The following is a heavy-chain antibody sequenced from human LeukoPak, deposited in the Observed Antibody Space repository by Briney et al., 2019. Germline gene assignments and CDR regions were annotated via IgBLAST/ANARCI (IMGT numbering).Heavy chain of an antibody. CDR2: IIPIFGTA. J-gene: IGHJ6*03. CDR1: GGTFSNYA. V-gene: IGHV1-69*06. D-gene: IGHD2-15*01. CDR3: ARVGYCSGGSCPRRNYYYYYMDV. Sequence: SVKVSCKASGGTFSNYAISWVRQAPGQGLEWMGGIIPIFGTANYAQKFRGRVTITADKSTRTAYMELSSLRSEDTAVYYCARVGYCSGGSCPRRNYYYYYMDVWGKGTTVTISS.